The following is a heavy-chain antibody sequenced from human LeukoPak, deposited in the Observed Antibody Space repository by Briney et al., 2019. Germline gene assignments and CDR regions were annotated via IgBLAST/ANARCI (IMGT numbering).Heavy chain of an antibody. V-gene: IGHV1-18*01. D-gene: IGHD4-17*01. CDR1: GYTFTSYG. Sequence: ASVKVSCKASGYTFTSYGISWVRQAPGQELECMGWINAYNGNTNYALKVQDRVTMTTDTSTSTAYLELRSLRSDDTAIYYCAREIYGRFDYWGQGTLVTVFS. J-gene: IGHJ4*02. CDR2: INAYNGNT. CDR3: AREIYGRFDY.